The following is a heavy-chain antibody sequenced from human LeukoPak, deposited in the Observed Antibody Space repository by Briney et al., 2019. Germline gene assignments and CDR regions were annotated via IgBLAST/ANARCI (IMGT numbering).Heavy chain of an antibody. V-gene: IGHV3-9*01. J-gene: IGHJ4*02. CDR3: AKDIGPYGSGVGPAYFDY. Sequence: GRSLRLSCAASGFTFDDYAMHWVRQAPGKGLEWVSGISWNSGSIGYADSVKGRFIISRDNAKNSLYLQMNSLRAEDTALYYCAKDIGPYGSGVGPAYFDYWGQGTLVTVSS. D-gene: IGHD3-10*01. CDR1: GFTFDDYA. CDR2: ISWNSGSI.